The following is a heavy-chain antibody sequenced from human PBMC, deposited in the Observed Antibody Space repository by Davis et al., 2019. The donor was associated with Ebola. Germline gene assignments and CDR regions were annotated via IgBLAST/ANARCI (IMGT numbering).Heavy chain of an antibody. CDR1: GGSLSSSTYH. J-gene: IGHJ4*02. V-gene: IGHV4-39*02. CDR2: NLHTGAT. Sequence: PSETLSLTCTVSGGSLSSSTYHWVWVRQPPGKGLEWIGSNLHTGATYYSPSLKSRVTMFVDTSKNQFSLNVYSVTAADTAIYYCATDILSQPRDWGQGTLVTVSS. CDR3: ATDILSQPRD.